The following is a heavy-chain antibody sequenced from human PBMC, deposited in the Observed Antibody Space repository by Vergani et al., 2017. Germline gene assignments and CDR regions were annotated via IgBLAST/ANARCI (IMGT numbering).Heavy chain of an antibody. Sequence: EVQLVESGGGLVQPGGSLRLSCAASGFTFSSYSMNWVRQAPGKGLEWVSYISSSSSTIYYADSVKGRFTISRDNAKNSLYLQMNSLRAEDTAVYYCARDRWGSSQGYFDLWGRGTLVTVSS. J-gene: IGHJ2*01. CDR1: GFTFSSYS. D-gene: IGHD6-13*01. CDR3: ARDRWGSSQGYFDL. CDR2: ISSSSSTI. V-gene: IGHV3-48*01.